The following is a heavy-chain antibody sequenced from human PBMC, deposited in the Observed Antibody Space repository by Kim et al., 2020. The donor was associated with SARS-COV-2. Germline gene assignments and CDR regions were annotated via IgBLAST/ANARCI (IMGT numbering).Heavy chain of an antibody. CDR3: AKDQVRVIAPLDAFDI. CDR2: ISGSGGST. V-gene: IGHV3-23*01. D-gene: IGHD3-22*01. CDR1: GFTFSSYA. J-gene: IGHJ3*02. Sequence: GGSLRLSCAASGFTFSSYAMSWVRQAPGKGLEWVSAISGSGGSTYYADSVKGRFTISRDNSKNTLYLQMNSLRAEDTAVYYCAKDQVRVIAPLDAFDIWGQGTMVTVSS.